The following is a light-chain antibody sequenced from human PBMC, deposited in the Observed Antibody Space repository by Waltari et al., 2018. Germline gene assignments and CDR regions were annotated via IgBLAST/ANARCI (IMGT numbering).Light chain of an antibody. V-gene: IGLV2-14*03. CDR1: TSDIGYYKY. Sequence: QSALTQPASVSGSPGQSITISCTGTTSDIGYYKYVSWYQQHPGKAPKRIIYDVSHRPSGVSGRFSGSKSGNTASLTISGLRAEDEADYHCSSYSISSNYFVFGTGTTVTVL. CDR2: DVS. CDR3: SSYSISSNYFV. J-gene: IGLJ1*01.